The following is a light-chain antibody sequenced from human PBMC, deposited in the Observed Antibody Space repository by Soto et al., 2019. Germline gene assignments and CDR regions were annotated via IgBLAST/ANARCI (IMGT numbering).Light chain of an antibody. CDR1: QSVGSN. CDR2: DAS. V-gene: IGKV3-11*01. CDR3: QQRSNWPALT. Sequence: EIVMTQSPATLSVSPGERATLSCRASQSVGSNLAWYQQKPGRAPRLLIYDASTRATGIPARFSGSGSGTDFTLTISSLEPEDFAVYYCQQRSNWPALTFGGGTKVHIK. J-gene: IGKJ4*01.